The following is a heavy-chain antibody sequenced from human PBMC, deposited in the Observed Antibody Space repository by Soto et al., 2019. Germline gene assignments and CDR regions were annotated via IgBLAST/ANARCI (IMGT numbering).Heavy chain of an antibody. CDR3: ARDRGLNYDFWSGYYTGSRGCMDV. D-gene: IGHD3-3*01. CDR1: YGSLSSGDYY. CDR2: IYYSGST. J-gene: IGHJ6*02. V-gene: IGHV4-30-4*01. Sequence: SETLSLTCTVSYGSLSSGDYYWSLIRQPPGKGLEWIGYIYYSGSTYYNPSLKSRVTISVDTSKNQFSLKLSSVTAADTAVYYCARDRGLNYDFWSGYYTGSRGCMDVWGQGTTVTVSS.